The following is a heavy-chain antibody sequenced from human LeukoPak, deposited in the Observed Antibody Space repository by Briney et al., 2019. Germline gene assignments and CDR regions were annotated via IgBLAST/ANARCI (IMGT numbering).Heavy chain of an antibody. J-gene: IGHJ4*02. D-gene: IGHD3-10*01. Sequence: GGSLRLSCAASGFTFSSYSMNWVRQAPGKGLEWISLITSSSNYIYYADSVKGRFTISRDNAKNSLYPQMNSLRGDDTAVYYCATDKIAGSGSIDYWGQGTLVTVSS. CDR3: ATDKIAGSGSIDY. V-gene: IGHV3-21*01. CDR1: GFTFSSYS. CDR2: ITSSSNYI.